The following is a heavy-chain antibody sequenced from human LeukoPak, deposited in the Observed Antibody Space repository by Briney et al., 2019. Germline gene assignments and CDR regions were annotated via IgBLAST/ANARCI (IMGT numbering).Heavy chain of an antibody. Sequence: GASVKVSCKASGYTFPSYDISWVRQAPGQGLEWMGWISAHSGSTNYAQKFQGRVTMTADTSTSTAYMELRSLRSDDTAVYYCARDVPDYNSDWYFDLWGRGTLVTVSS. CDR1: GYTFPSYD. D-gene: IGHD4-11*01. CDR3: ARDVPDYNSDWYFDL. CDR2: ISAHSGST. V-gene: IGHV1-18*01. J-gene: IGHJ2*01.